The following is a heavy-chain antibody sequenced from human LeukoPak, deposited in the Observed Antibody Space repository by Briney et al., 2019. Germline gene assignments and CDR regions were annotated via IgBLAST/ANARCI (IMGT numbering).Heavy chain of an antibody. CDR2: IGYDGSNK. CDR1: GFTFSSYG. J-gene: IGHJ4*02. Sequence: QAGGSLRLSCAASGFTFSSYGMHGARQAPGKGREGVAVIGYDGSNKYYADSVKGRFTISRDNSKNTLYLQMNSLRAEDTAVYYCASGLGGYFDQRPKTAVFDYWGQGTLVTVSS. V-gene: IGHV3-33*08. CDR3: ASGLGGYFDQRPKTAVFDY. D-gene: IGHD3-9*01.